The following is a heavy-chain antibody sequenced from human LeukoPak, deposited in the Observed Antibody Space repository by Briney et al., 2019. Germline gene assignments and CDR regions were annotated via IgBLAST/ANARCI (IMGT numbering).Heavy chain of an antibody. CDR1: GYTFTGYY. CDR3: AREISGAFEI. V-gene: IGHV1-2*06. Sequence: ASVKVSCEASGYTFTGYYMHWVRQAPGQGLEWMGRINPNSGGTNYAQKFQGRVTMTRDTSISTAYIEMNRLTSDDTAVYYCAREISGAFEIWGQGTMVTVSS. J-gene: IGHJ3*02. CDR2: INPNSGGT.